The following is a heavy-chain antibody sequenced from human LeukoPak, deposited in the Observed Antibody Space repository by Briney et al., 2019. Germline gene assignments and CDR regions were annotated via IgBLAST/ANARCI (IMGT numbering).Heavy chain of an antibody. D-gene: IGHD3-22*01. CDR2: IKQDGSEK. Sequence: GGSLRLSCAASGFTFSSYWMSWVRQAPGKGLEWVANIKQDGSEKYYVDSVKGRFTISRDNAKNSLYLQMNSLRAEDTALYYCARSRHSYDSSGFPHYWGQGTLVTVSS. V-gene: IGHV3-7*03. CDR1: GFTFSSYW. CDR3: ARSRHSYDSSGFPHY. J-gene: IGHJ4*02.